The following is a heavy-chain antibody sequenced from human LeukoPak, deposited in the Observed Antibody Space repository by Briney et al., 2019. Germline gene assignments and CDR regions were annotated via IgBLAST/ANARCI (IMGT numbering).Heavy chain of an antibody. CDR2: ISSSSSYI. J-gene: IGHJ4*02. D-gene: IGHD2-2*01. CDR3: ARDLPSDIVVVPAPFDY. V-gene: IGHV3-21*01. Sequence: GGSLRLSCAASGFTFSSYSMNWVRQAPGKGLEWVSSISSSSSYIYYADSVKGRFTISRDNAKNSLYLQMNSLRAEDTAVYYCARDLPSDIVVVPAPFDYWGQGTLVTVSS. CDR1: GFTFSSYS.